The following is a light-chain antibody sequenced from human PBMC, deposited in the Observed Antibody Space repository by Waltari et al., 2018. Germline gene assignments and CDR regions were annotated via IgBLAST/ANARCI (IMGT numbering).Light chain of an antibody. J-gene: IGLJ3*02. CDR1: NSDVGSYNL. CDR3: SSYAGSGSPRV. CDR2: EGS. Sequence: QSITMSCTETNSDVGSYNLVSWYQQHPGKAPKFLIYEGSKRPSGVSYRFSGSKSGNTASLTISGLQADDEADYYCSSYAGSGSPRVFGGGTKLTVL. V-gene: IGLV2-23*01.